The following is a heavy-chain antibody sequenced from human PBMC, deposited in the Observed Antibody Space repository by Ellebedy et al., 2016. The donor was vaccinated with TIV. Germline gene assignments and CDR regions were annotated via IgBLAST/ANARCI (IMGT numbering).Heavy chain of an antibody. CDR3: ARADAVAGENYFDY. D-gene: IGHD6-19*01. J-gene: IGHJ4*02. CDR1: GYAFGSYG. Sequence: ASVKVSCKASGYAFGSYGISWVRQAPGQGLEWMGWISAYTGNTDYAQKFHGRVTMTTDISASTAYMELRSLTSDDTAVYFCARADAVAGENYFDYWGQGTLVTVSS. CDR2: ISAYTGNT. V-gene: IGHV1-18*01.